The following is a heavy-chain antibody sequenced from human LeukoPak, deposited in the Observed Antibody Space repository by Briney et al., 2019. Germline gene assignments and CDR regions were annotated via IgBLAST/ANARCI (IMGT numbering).Heavy chain of an antibody. J-gene: IGHJ4*02. CDR1: GGSISSGDYY. CDR3: ARDLSSSGWLYYFDY. CDR2: VYYSGST. D-gene: IGHD6-19*01. V-gene: IGHV4-30-4*08. Sequence: SETLSLTCTVSGGSISSGDYYWSWIRQPPGRGLEWIGYVYYSGSTYYNPSLKSRVTISVDTSKNQCSLKLSSVTAADTAVYYCARDLSSSGWLYYFDYWGQGTPVTVSS.